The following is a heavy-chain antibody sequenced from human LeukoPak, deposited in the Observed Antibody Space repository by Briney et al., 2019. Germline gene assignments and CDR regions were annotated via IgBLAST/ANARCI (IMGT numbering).Heavy chain of an antibody. J-gene: IGHJ6*03. CDR3: ARTPQHSYYYYNMDV. D-gene: IGHD5-18*01. Sequence: GASVTVSFKSSGGTFSTYAITWVRQAPGQGLEWMGGIIPIFGTANYAQKFQDRVTITTDASTSTVYMELTSLRSEDTAVYYCARTPQHSYYYYNMDVWGKGTTVTVAS. V-gene: IGHV1-69*05. CDR2: IIPIFGTA. CDR1: GGTFSTYA.